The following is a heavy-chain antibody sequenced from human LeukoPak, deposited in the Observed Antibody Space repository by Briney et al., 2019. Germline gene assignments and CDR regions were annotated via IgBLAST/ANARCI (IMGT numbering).Heavy chain of an antibody. V-gene: IGHV1-69*13. D-gene: IGHD1-26*01. CDR2: IIPIFGTA. Sequence: SVPVSCKASGGTFSRYAISWVRQAPGQGLEWMGGIIPIFGTANYAQKFQGRVTITADESTSTAYMEMSSLRSEDTAVYYCARSGSYYSHLDYYYGMDVWGQGTTVTVSS. CDR3: ARSGSYYSHLDYYYGMDV. J-gene: IGHJ6*02. CDR1: GGTFSRYA.